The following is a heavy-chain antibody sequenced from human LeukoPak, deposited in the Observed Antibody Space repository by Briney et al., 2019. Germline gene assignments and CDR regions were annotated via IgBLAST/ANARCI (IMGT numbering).Heavy chain of an antibody. CDR2: ITSSGSTI. J-gene: IGHJ4*02. D-gene: IGHD5-24*01. CDR1: GFTFSSYE. CDR3: AKVPDRRWLQSVYFDY. Sequence: GGSLRLSCAASGFTFSSYEMNWVRQAPGKGLEWVSYITSSGSTIYYADSVKGRFTISRDNAKNSLYLQMNSLRAEDTAVYYCAKVPDRRWLQSVYFDYWGQGTLVTVSS. V-gene: IGHV3-48*03.